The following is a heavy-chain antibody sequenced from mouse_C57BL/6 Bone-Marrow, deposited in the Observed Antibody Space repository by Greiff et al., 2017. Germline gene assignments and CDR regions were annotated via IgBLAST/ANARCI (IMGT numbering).Heavy chain of an antibody. CDR2: ISGGGGNT. CDR3: ARQYYYGSSFDY. V-gene: IGHV5-9*01. D-gene: IGHD1-1*01. CDR1: GFTFSSYT. Sequence: EVKLQESGGGLVKPGGSLKLSCAASGFTFSSYTMSWVRQTPEKRLEWVATISGGGGNTYYPDSVKGRFTISRDNAKNTLYLQMSSLRSEDTALYYCARQYYYGSSFDYWGQGTTLTVSS. J-gene: IGHJ2*01.